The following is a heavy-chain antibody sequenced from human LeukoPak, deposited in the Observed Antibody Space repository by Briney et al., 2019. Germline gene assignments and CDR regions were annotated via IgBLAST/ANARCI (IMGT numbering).Heavy chain of an antibody. J-gene: IGHJ4*02. D-gene: IGHD2-8*01. CDR2: INSDASTI. Sequence: HRGGSLRLSCAASGFTVSSNYMSWVRQAPGKGLVWVSRINSDASTINYADSVKGRFTISRDNAKNTLYLQMNNLRAEDTAVYYCAREDCTIGAARSSLLDHWGRGTLVTVSS. CDR1: GFTVSSNY. CDR3: AREDCTIGAARSSLLDH. V-gene: IGHV3-74*01.